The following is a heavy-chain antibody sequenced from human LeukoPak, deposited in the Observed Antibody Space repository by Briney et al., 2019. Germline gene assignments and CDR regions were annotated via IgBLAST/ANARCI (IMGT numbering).Heavy chain of an antibody. CDR2: VYYSGST. Sequence: SETLSLTCTVSGGSISSYYWSCIRQPPGRGLEWIGYVYYSGSTNYSPSLKSRVTIPVDTSKNQFSLRLSSVTTADTAVYYCARAPTVTDWFDPWGQGTLVTVSS. CDR1: GGSISSYY. CDR3: ARAPTVTDWFDP. D-gene: IGHD4-17*01. J-gene: IGHJ5*02. V-gene: IGHV4-59*12.